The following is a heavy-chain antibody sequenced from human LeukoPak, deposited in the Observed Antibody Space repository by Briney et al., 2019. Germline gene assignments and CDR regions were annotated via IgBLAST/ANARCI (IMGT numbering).Heavy chain of an antibody. CDR3: ARDQEGFDY. CDR1: GYTFTSNC. Sequence: ASVKVSCKASGYTFTSNCIHWVRQAPGQGLEWMGMIYPRDGSTSYARKFQGRVTVTRDTSTSTVHMELSGLRSEDTAVYYCARDQEGFDYWGQGTLVTVSS. CDR2: IYPRDGST. V-gene: IGHV1-46*01. J-gene: IGHJ4*02.